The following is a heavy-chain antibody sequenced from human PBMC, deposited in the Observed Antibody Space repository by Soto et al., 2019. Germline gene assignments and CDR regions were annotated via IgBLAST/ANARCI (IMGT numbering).Heavy chain of an antibody. CDR2: IYYTGST. CDR1: GGCISSYY. D-gene: IGHD3-3*01. Sequence: PSETLSLTCTVSGGCISSYYWSWIRQPPGKGLEWIGCIYYTGSTTYNPSLRGRVTISVDTSKNQFSLKVTSVTAADTAIYFCATMTGFLVPTLEADYWGQGALVTVSS. J-gene: IGHJ4*02. V-gene: IGHV4-59*08. CDR3: ATMTGFLVPTLEADY.